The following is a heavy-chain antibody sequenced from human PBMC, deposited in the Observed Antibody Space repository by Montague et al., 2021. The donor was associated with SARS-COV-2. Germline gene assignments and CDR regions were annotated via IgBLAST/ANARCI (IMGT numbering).Heavy chain of an antibody. J-gene: IGHJ4*02. Sequence: SETLSLTCTVSGDSVSHDFWTWIRQPPGKGLEWIGYVYYSRSSXXXPSXXXRVSIAVDTSKNQFSLRLSTVTAADTAIYYCVRGPAPSGSGTFYDYWGQGTLVAVSS. V-gene: IGHV4-59*02. D-gene: IGHD1-26*01. CDR3: VRGPAPSGSGTFYDY. CDR1: GDSVSHDF. CDR2: VYYSRSS.